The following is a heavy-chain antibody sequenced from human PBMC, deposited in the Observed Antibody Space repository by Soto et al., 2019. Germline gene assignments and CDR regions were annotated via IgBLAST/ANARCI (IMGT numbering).Heavy chain of an antibody. D-gene: IGHD6-19*01. J-gene: IGHJ4*02. CDR3: ATSRISIAVAGETEYYFDY. CDR2: INPNSGDT. Sequence: ASVTVSCTASGYTFTGYYMHWVRQAPGQGLEWMGWINPNSGDTNYTQKFQGWVTMTRDTSISTAYMELSRLRSDDTAVYYCATSRISIAVAGETEYYFDYWGQGTLVTVSS. V-gene: IGHV1-2*04. CDR1: GYTFTGYY.